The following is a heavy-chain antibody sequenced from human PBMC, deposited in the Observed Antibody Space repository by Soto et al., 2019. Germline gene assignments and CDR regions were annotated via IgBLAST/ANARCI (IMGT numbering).Heavy chain of an antibody. CDR3: ARERTFGDNKHNYMDV. CDR1: EFTFSRHG. Sequence: QVQLVESGGGVVQPGRSLRLSCAASEFTFSRHGMHWVRQAPGKGLQWVGVIWSDGSNEVYADSVKGRFIISRDHSKNILYLQMNSLSAEDTAVYYCARERTFGDNKHNYMDVWGTGITVTVSS. J-gene: IGHJ6*03. D-gene: IGHD3-10*01. CDR2: IWSDGSNE. V-gene: IGHV3-33*01.